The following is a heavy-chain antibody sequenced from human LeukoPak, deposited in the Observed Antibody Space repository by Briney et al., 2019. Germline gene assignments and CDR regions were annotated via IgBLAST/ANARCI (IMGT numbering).Heavy chain of an antibody. V-gene: IGHV3-33*06. Sequence: KPGGSLRLSCAASGFTFSSYGMHWVRQAPGKGLEWVAVIWYDGSNKYYADSVKGRFTISRDNSKNTLYLQMNSLRAEDTAVYYCAKQAGRFQAGPRYYYYYYMDVWGKGTTVTVSS. CDR1: GFTFSSYG. CDR3: AKQAGRFQAGPRYYYYYYMDV. D-gene: IGHD1-26*01. J-gene: IGHJ6*03. CDR2: IWYDGSNK.